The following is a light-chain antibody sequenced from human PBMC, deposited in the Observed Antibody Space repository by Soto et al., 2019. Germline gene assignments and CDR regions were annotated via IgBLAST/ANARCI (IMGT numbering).Light chain of an antibody. V-gene: IGLV1-47*02. J-gene: IGLJ2*01. CDR1: SSNIGTNS. CDR2: TNN. CDR3: AAWDDSLNGMT. Sequence: QSVLTQPPSASGTPGQRVTISCSGSSSNIGTNSVYWYHQLPGTAPKLLMYTNNHRPSGVPDRFSGSKSGTSASLAISGLRSEDEADYYCAAWDDSLNGMTFGGGTKLTVL.